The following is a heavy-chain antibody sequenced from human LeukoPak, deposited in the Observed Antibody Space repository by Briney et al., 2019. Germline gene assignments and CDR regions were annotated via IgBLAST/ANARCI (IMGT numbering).Heavy chain of an antibody. CDR3: ARDGRNWNYSSNKNYYYYYMDV. D-gene: IGHD1-7*01. V-gene: IGHV4-4*07. J-gene: IGHJ6*03. CDR1: GGSISSYY. Sequence: SETLSLTCTVSGGSISSYYWSWIRQPAGKGLEWIGRIYTSGSTNYNPSLKSRVTMSVDTSKNQFSLKLSSVTAADTAVYYCARDGRNWNYSSNKNYYYYYMDVWGKGTTVTVSS. CDR2: IYTSGST.